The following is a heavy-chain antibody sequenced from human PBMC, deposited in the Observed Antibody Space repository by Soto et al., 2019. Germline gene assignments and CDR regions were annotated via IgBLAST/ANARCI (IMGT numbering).Heavy chain of an antibody. J-gene: IGHJ6*02. CDR1: GFTVSSNY. D-gene: IGHD2-15*01. Sequence: PEGSLRLYCAASGFTVSSNYMSWVRQAPGKGLEWVSVIYSGGSTYYADSVKGRFTISRDNSKNTLYLQMNSLRAEDTAVYYCARNSDDGMDVWGQGTAVPVPS. CDR3: ARNSDDGMDV. CDR2: IYSGGST. V-gene: IGHV3-53*01.